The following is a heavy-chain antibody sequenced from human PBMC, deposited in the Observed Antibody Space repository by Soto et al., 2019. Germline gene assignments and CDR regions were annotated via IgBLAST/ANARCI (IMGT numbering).Heavy chain of an antibody. V-gene: IGHV4-61*01. CDR2: IYYSGST. Sequence: SETLSLTCTVSCGSVSSGSYYWSWIRQPPGKGLEWIGYIYYSGSTNYNPSLKSRVTISVDTSKNQFSLKLSSVTAADTAVYYCARDQITPGYDILTGYLYYYYGMDVWGQGTTVTVSS. CDR1: CGSVSSGSYY. CDR3: ARDQITPGYDILTGYLYYYYGMDV. D-gene: IGHD3-9*01. J-gene: IGHJ6*02.